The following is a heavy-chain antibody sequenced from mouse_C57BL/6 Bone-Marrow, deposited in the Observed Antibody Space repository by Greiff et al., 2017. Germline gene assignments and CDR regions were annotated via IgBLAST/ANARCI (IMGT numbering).Heavy chain of an antibody. Sequence: EVKLVESEGGLVQPGSSMKLSCTASGFTFSDYYMAWVRQVPEKGLEWVANINYDGSSTYYLDSLKSRFIISRDNAKNILYLQMSSLKSEDTATYYCARDPKLGGGPYWYFDVWGTGTTVTVSS. D-gene: IGHD4-1*01. J-gene: IGHJ1*03. CDR1: GFTFSDYY. CDR3: ARDPKLGGGPYWYFDV. V-gene: IGHV5-16*01. CDR2: INYDGSST.